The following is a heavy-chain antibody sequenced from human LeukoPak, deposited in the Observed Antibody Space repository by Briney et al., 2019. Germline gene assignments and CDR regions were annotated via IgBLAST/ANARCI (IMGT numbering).Heavy chain of an antibody. CDR3: ARGGVDTAMVKNYYYYDMDV. CDR2: IGTAGDT. J-gene: IGHJ6*02. CDR1: GFTFGSYD. D-gene: IGHD5-18*01. V-gene: IGHV3-13*01. Sequence: GGSLRLSCAASGFTFGSYDMHWVRQATGKGLEWVSAIGTAGDTYYPGSVKGRFTISRENAKNSLYLQMNSLRAGDTAVYYCARGGVDTAMVKNYYYYDMDVWGQGTTVTVSS.